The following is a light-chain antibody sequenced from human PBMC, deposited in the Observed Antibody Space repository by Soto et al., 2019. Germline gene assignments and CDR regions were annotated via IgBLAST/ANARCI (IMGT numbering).Light chain of an antibody. Sequence: QSVLTQPPSASGSPGQSVAISCTGTSSDVGGYNYVSWYQQHPGKAPKLMIYEVNKRPSEVPDRFSGSKSGNTASLTVSGLQAEDEADYYCSSYAGSSNVFGTGTSSPS. CDR2: EVN. V-gene: IGLV2-8*01. CDR1: SSDVGGYNY. J-gene: IGLJ1*01. CDR3: SSYAGSSNV.